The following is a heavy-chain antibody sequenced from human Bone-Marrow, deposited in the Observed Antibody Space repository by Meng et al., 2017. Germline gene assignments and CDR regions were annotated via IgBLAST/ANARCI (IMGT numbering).Heavy chain of an antibody. D-gene: IGHD3-10*01. CDR1: GGSINSSRYY. J-gene: IGHJ4*02. Sequence: SQTLSLTCTVSGGSINSSRYYWGWIRQPPGKGLEWVGSIYYSGSTYYNPTLKSRGTISLDTSKHQFSLKLSSVTAADTAVYYCARVDYYGSGSYRDSWGQGTLVTVSS. CDR2: IYYSGST. V-gene: IGHV4-39*07. CDR3: ARVDYYGSGSYRDS.